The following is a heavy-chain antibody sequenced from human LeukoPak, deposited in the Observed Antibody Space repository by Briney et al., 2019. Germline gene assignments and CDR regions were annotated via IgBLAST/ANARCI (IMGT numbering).Heavy chain of an antibody. CDR3: ARSRPGTEAGQPNFDY. V-gene: IGHV3-48*01. CDR1: GFIFSTYS. D-gene: IGHD6-13*01. CDR2: ISSISSII. J-gene: IGHJ4*02. Sequence: GALRLSCAASGFIFSTYSMSWVRQAPGKGLEWGSYISSISSIIYYADSVKGRFTISRDNARNSLYLQMNSLRADDTAVYYCARSRPGTEAGQPNFDYWGQGTLVTVSS.